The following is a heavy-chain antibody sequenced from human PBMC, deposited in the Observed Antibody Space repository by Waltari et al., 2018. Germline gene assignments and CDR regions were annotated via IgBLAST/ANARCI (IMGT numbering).Heavy chain of an antibody. J-gene: IGHJ4*02. Sequence: EVQLVESGGGLVQPGRSLRLSCAASGFTFDDYAMHWVRQAPGKGLEWVSVISWNSGNIGYADSVKGRFTISRDNAKNSLYLQMNSLRTGDTALYYCAKGHSGSYGLDSWGQGTLVTVSP. CDR1: GFTFDDYA. CDR2: ISWNSGNI. V-gene: IGHV3-9*01. CDR3: AKGHSGSYGLDS. D-gene: IGHD1-26*01.